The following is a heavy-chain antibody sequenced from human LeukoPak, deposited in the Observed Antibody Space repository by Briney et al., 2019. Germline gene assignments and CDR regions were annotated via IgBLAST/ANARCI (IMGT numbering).Heavy chain of an antibody. CDR1: GFTFSSYG. D-gene: IGHD3-9*01. V-gene: IGHV3-30*18. CDR3: AKDGDDWAGGN. J-gene: IGHJ4*02. Sequence: GGSLRLSCAASGFTFSSYGMHWVRQAPGKGLEWVAVISYDGSSKYYADSVKGRFTISRDNSKNTLYLQMNSLRAEDTAVYYCAKDGDDWAGGNWGQGTLVTVSS. CDR2: ISYDGSSK.